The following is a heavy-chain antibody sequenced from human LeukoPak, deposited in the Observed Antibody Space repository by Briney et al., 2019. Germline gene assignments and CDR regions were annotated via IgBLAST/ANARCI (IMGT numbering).Heavy chain of an antibody. CDR2: ISAYNGNT. CDR3: AADDPGDY. J-gene: IGHJ4*02. CDR1: GYTFTRYG. Sequence: GASVKVSCKASGYTFTRYGISWVRQAPGQGLEWMGWISAYNGNTNYAQKFQGRVTMTTDTSTSTAYMELSSLRSEDTAVYYCAADDPGDYWGQGTLVTVSS. V-gene: IGHV1-18*01.